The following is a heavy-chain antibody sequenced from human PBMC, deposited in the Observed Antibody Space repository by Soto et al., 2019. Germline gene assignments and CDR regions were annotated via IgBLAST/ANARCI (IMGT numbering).Heavy chain of an antibody. CDR2: IKQDGSEK. V-gene: IGHV3-7*01. D-gene: IGHD4-17*01. J-gene: IGHJ6*02. Sequence: PGGSLRLSCAASGFTFSSYWMSWVRQAPGKGLEWVAHIKQDGSEKSYVDSVRGRFTISRDNAKNSLYLQMNSLRAEDTAVYYCARSLTTVSRIYYYYYGMDVWGQGTTVTVSS. CDR3: ARSLTTVSRIYYYYYGMDV. CDR1: GFTFSSYW.